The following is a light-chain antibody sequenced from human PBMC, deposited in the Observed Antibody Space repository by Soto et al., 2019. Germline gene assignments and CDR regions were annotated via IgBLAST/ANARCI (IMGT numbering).Light chain of an antibody. Sequence: QPVLTQSSSASASLGSSVKLTCTLSSGHSSYIIAWHQQQPGKAPRYLMNLEGNGSYNKGSGVPDRFSGSSSGADRYLTISNLQFEDDADYYCETWDSNTWVFGGGTKLTVL. V-gene: IGLV4-60*02. J-gene: IGLJ3*02. CDR3: ETWDSNTWV. CDR2: LEGNGSY. CDR1: SGHSSYI.